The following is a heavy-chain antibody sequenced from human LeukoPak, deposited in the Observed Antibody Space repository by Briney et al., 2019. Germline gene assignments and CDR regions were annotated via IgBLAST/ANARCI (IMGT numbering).Heavy chain of an antibody. V-gene: IGHV3-23*01. CDR2: ISGSGGST. CDR1: GFTFSSYA. Sequence: PGGSLRLSCAASGFTFSSYAMSWVRQAPGKGLEWVSAISGSGGSTYYADSVEGRFTISRDNSKNTLYLQMNSLRAEDTAVYYCAKGYCSSTSCYTRRELDYWGQGTLVTVSS. CDR3: AKGYCSSTSCYTRRELDY. J-gene: IGHJ4*02. D-gene: IGHD2-2*02.